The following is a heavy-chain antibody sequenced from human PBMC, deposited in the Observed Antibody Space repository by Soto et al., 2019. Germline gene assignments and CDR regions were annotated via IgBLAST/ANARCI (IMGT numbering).Heavy chain of an antibody. Sequence: QLQLQESGSGLVKPSQTLSLTCAVSGDSISSGGYSWNWIRQPPGKGLEWIGYIYHSGRTDYNPSLKSRVTITVDSSNNQFSLKLSSVTAAATAVYYCARDSRSGYYLDYWGQGTLVTVSS. CDR3: ARDSRSGYYLDY. CDR1: GDSISSGGYS. CDR2: IYHSGRT. J-gene: IGHJ4*02. V-gene: IGHV4-30-2*01. D-gene: IGHD3-22*01.